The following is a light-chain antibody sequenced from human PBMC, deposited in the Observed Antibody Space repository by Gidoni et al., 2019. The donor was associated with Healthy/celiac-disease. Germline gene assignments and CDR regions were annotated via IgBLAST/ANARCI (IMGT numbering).Light chain of an antibody. CDR1: PSVSSSY. Sequence: EIVLTQSTGTLSLSPGERATLSCRASPSVSSSYLAWYQQKPGQAPRLLIYGASSRATGIPDRFSGSGSGTDFTLTISRLEPEDFAVYYCQQYGSSPPLTFXGXTKVEIK. J-gene: IGKJ4*01. CDR3: QQYGSSPPLT. CDR2: GAS. V-gene: IGKV3-20*01.